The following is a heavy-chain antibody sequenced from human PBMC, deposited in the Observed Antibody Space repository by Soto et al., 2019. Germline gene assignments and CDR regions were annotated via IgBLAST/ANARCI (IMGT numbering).Heavy chain of an antibody. CDR3: ARVDSSGYYNLAY. D-gene: IGHD4-4*01. Sequence: QVQLVQSGAEVKKPGASVKVSCKASGYTFPTYYIHWVRQAPGQGLEWMGIINPASGSTIYAQKLQGRVTMTRDTSTSTVYMELTSLTSEDTAVYYCARVDSSGYYNLAYWCQGTLVTVSS. J-gene: IGHJ4*02. CDR1: GYTFPTYY. V-gene: IGHV1-46*04. CDR2: INPASGST.